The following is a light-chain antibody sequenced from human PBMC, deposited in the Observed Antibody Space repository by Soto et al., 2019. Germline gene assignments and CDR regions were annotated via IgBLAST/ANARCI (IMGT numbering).Light chain of an antibody. V-gene: IGKV1-39*01. CDR3: QHSFGTPPYT. Sequence: DIQVTQSPSSLTASIGERVTITCRASRSVGSRLNWYQQKPGKAPALLIYDATDLQTGVPSRFRGRGSGTDFTLPITSLQPEDVATYYCQHSFGTPPYTFGQGTRL. CDR1: RSVGSR. J-gene: IGKJ2*01. CDR2: DAT.